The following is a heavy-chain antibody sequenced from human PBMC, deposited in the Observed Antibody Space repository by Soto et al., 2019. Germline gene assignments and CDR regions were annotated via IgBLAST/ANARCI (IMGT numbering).Heavy chain of an antibody. V-gene: IGHV1-69*18. D-gene: IGHD3-22*01. CDR1: GGTFSNNA. CDR3: AREHDSSGYYGWFDP. J-gene: IGHJ5*02. Sequence: QVKLVQSGAEGKKPGSSVRVSCKASGGTFSNNAVSWVRQAPGQGLEWMGNIVPISGKANFAQKFQGRVTITADESTRTAYMELSSLKSADTGVYYCAREHDSSGYYGWFDPWGQGTQVTVSP. CDR2: IVPISGKA.